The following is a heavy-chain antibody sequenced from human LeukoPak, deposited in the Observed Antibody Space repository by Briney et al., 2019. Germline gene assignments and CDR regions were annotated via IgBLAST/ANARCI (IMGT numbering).Heavy chain of an antibody. J-gene: IGHJ4*02. Sequence: GGSLRLSCAASGFTFSSHAMSWVRQAPGKGLEWVSTISGSGSGTYYADSVKGRFTISRDNSKNTLYLQMNSLRAEDTAVYYCAKKGQQTGTDYFDYWGQGTLVTVSS. CDR1: GFTFSSHA. CDR3: AKKGQQTGTDYFDY. CDR2: ISGSGSGT. D-gene: IGHD3-9*01. V-gene: IGHV3-23*01.